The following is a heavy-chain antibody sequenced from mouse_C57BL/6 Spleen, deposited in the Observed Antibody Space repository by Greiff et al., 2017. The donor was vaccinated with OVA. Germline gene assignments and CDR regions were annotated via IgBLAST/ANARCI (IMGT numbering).Heavy chain of an antibody. D-gene: IGHD1-1*01. J-gene: IGHJ4*01. Sequence: QVQLKQPGAELVKPGASVKLSCKASGYTFTSYWMHWVKQRPGRGLEWIGRIDPNSGGTKYNEKFKSKATLTVDKPSSTAYMQLSSLTSEDSAVYECARETVVGGYYAMDYWGQGTSVTVSS. CDR2: IDPNSGGT. V-gene: IGHV1-72*01. CDR1: GYTFTSYW. CDR3: ARETVVGGYYAMDY.